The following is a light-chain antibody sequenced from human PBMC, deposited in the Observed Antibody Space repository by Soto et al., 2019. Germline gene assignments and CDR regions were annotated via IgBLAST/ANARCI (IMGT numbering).Light chain of an antibody. CDR2: GNS. CDR3: QSYDSSLSGYV. CDR1: SSNIGAGYD. Sequence: QSVLTQPPSVSGAPGQRVTISCTGSSSNIGAGYDVHWYQQLPGTAPKLLIYGNSNRHSGVPDRFSGAKSGTSASLAITGLQAEDEADSYCQSYDSSLSGYVFGTGTKLTVL. V-gene: IGLV1-40*01. J-gene: IGLJ1*01.